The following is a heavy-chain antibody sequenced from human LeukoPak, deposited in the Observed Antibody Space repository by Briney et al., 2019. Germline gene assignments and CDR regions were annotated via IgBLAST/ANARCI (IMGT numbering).Heavy chain of an antibody. Sequence: SETLSLTCTVSSGSISSSNYHWGWIRQPPGKGLEWIGSIYYSGTTYYNPSLKSRVTISVDTSKNQFSLKLSSVTAADKAVYYCARLSVGATTVDCWGQGTLVTVSS. CDR2: IYYSGTT. J-gene: IGHJ4*02. CDR3: ARLSVGATTVDC. D-gene: IGHD1-26*01. V-gene: IGHV4-39*01. CDR1: SGSISSSNYH.